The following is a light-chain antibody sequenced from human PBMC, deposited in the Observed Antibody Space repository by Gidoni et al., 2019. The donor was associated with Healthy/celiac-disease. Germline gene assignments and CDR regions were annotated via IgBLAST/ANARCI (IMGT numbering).Light chain of an antibody. J-gene: IGKJ2*01. CDR1: QSVSSY. CDR2: DAS. Sequence: EIVLTQSPATLSLSPGERATLSCRASQSVSSYLAWYQQKPVQAPRLLIYDASNRATGIPARFSGSGSGTDFTLTISSLEPEDFAVYYCQQRSNWLYTFXXXTKLEIK. CDR3: QQRSNWLYT. V-gene: IGKV3-11*01.